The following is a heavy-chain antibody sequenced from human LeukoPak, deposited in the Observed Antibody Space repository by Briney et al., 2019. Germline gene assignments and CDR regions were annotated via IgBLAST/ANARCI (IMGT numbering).Heavy chain of an antibody. Sequence: PGGSLRLSCAASGFTFSSYAMSWVRQAPGKGLEWVSAISGSGGSTYYADSVKGRFTIPRDNSKNTLYLQMNSLRAEDTAVYYCAKDPPHYGDYGYFDYWGQGTLVTVSS. D-gene: IGHD4-17*01. J-gene: IGHJ4*02. CDR2: ISGSGGST. CDR1: GFTFSSYA. CDR3: AKDPPHYGDYGYFDY. V-gene: IGHV3-23*01.